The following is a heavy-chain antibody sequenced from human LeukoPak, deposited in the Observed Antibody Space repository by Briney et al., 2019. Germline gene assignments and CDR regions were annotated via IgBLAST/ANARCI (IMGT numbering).Heavy chain of an antibody. CDR1: GYTFTSYY. CDR2: ISAYNGNT. V-gene: IGHV1-18*04. J-gene: IGHJ2*01. D-gene: IGHD3-10*01. CDR3: ARITMVRGVIFEWYFDL. Sequence: GASVKVSCKASGYTFTSYYMHWVRQAPGQGLEWMGWISAYNGNTNYAQKLQGRVTMTTDTSTSIAYMELRSLRSDDTAVYYCARITMVRGVIFEWYFDLWGRGTLVTVSS.